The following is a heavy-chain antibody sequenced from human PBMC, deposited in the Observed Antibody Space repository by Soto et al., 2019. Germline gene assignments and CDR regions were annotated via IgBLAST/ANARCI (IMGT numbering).Heavy chain of an antibody. J-gene: IGHJ6*02. CDR3: ARSVVVPAAISLLYYYYGMDV. D-gene: IGHD2-2*01. V-gene: IGHV4-34*01. CDR2: INHSGST. CDR1: GGSFSGYY. Sequence: QVQLQQWGAGLLKPSETLSLTCAVYGGSFSGYYWSWIRQPPGKGLEWIGEINHSGSTNYNPSLKSRVTISVDTSKNQFSLKLSSVTAADTAVYYCARSVVVPAAISLLYYYYGMDVWGQGTTVTVSS.